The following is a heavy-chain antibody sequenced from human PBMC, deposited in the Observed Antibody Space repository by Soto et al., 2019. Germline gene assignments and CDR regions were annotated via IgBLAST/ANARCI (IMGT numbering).Heavy chain of an antibody. V-gene: IGHV1-3*01. CDR3: AAVYSYGSGEDV. D-gene: IGHD3-10*01. CDR1: GYSFTSYA. CDR2: INAGNGNT. Sequence: GASVKVSCKASGYSFTSYAMHWVRQAPGQRLEWMGWINAGNGNTKYSQKFQDRVTITRDTSTSTAYMELSSLRSEDTAVYYCAAVYSYGSGEDVWGQGTTVTVSS. J-gene: IGHJ6*02.